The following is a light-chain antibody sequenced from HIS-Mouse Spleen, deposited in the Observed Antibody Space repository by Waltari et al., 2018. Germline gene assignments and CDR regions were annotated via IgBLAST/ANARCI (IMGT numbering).Light chain of an antibody. J-gene: IGLJ2*01. Sequence: SYALTPPPSVSVAPGKTARITCGGNNIGRKRVPWYQQKPGQAPVLVVYDDSDRPSGIPERFSGSNSGNTATLTISRVEAGDEADYYCQVWDSSSDHVVFGGGTKLTVL. CDR3: QVWDSSSDHVV. CDR1: NIGRKR. V-gene: IGLV3-21*03. CDR2: DDS.